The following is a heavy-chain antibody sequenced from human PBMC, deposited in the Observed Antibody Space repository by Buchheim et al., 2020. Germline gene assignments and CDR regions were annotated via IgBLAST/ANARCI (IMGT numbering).Heavy chain of an antibody. CDR3: ARAQGAGAYWYFDL. D-gene: IGHD6-19*01. CDR2: IWYDGSNK. CDR1: GFTFSSYG. J-gene: IGHJ2*01. Sequence: QVQLVESGGGVVQPGRSLRLSCAASGFTFSSYGMHWVRQAPGKGLEWVAVIWYDGSNKYYADSVKGRFTISRDNSKNTLYLQMNSLRAEDTAAYYCARAQGAGAYWYFDLWGPGTL. V-gene: IGHV3-33*01.